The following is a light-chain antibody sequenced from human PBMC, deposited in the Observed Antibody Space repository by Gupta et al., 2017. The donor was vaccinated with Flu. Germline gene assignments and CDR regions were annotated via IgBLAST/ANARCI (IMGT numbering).Light chain of an antibody. V-gene: IGKV1-39*01. CDR2: EAS. CDR1: QSISRR. Sequence: TSLSASVGDRVTITCRASQSISRRLNWYKQKPGKAPKLLIYEASSLQSGVPSRFSGSGYGTDFTLTISSLKPEDFATYFCQQSDSTPPDTFGQGTKVEIK. CDR3: QQSDSTPPDT. J-gene: IGKJ1*01.